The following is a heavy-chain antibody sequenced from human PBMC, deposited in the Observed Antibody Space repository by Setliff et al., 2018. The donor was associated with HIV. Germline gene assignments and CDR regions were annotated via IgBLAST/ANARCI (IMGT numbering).Heavy chain of an antibody. CDR2: IYHSGST. CDR3: ASGHAGATFYYGMDV. CDR1: GYSIGSGYY. J-gene: IGHJ6*02. D-gene: IGHD6-25*01. Sequence: SETLSLTCAVSGYSIGSGYYWGWIRQPPGKGLEWIGSIYHSGSTYYNPSLKSRVTISVDTSKNQFSLKLSSVTAADTAVYYCASGHAGATFYYGMDVWGQGTTVTVSS. V-gene: IGHV4-38-2*01.